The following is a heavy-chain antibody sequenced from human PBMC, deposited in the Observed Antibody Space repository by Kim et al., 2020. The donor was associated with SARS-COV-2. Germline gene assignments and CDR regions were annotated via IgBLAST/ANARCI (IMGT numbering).Heavy chain of an antibody. V-gene: IGHV3-11*01. CDR2: ISSSGSTI. Sequence: GGSLRLSCAASGFTFSDYYMSWIRQAPGKGLEWVSYISSSGSTIYYADSVKGRFTISRDNAKNSLYLQMNSLRAEDTAVYYCARDQGAPYDFWSGYYTGPLYYMDVWGKGTTVTVSS. J-gene: IGHJ6*03. CDR3: ARDQGAPYDFWSGYYTGPLYYMDV. CDR1: GFTFSDYY. D-gene: IGHD3-3*01.